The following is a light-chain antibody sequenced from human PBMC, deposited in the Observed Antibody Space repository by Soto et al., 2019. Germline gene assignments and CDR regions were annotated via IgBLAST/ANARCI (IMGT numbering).Light chain of an antibody. Sequence: QAVVTQPPSVSAAPGQTVTISCSGSSSNVGHESVSWYQSLPGTAPKLLIYDNYKRPSGIPDRFSGSKSGTSATLGITGLQTGDEADYYCGSWDSTLNVWVFGGGTKRTVL. J-gene: IGLJ3*02. CDR1: SSNVGHES. CDR2: DNY. V-gene: IGLV1-51*01. CDR3: GSWDSTLNVWV.